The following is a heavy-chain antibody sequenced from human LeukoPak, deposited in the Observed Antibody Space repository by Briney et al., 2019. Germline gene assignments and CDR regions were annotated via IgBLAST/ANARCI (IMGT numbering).Heavy chain of an antibody. CDR1: GGTFSSYA. Sequence: ASVKVSCKASGGTFSSYAISWVRQAPGQGLEWMGGIIPIFGTANYAQKFQGRVTITADESTSTAYMELSSLRSEDTAVYYCAAHNILTGYYQDWGQGTLVTVSS. D-gene: IGHD3-9*01. CDR2: IIPIFGTA. V-gene: IGHV1-69*13. J-gene: IGHJ4*02. CDR3: AAHNILTGYYQD.